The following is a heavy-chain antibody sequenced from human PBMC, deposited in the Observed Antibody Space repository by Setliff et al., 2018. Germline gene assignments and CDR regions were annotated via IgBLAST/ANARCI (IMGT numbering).Heavy chain of an antibody. J-gene: IGHJ6*02. Sequence: SETLSLTCTVSGDSISRDYWTWIRQPPGRGLEWIGYMYYSGNTNYNPSLKGRVTISVDTSRTSFSLKMTSVTVADTAVYYCARDSSLYGFDVWGPGTTVTVSS. CDR1: GDSISRDY. CDR3: ARDSSLYGFDV. CDR2: MYYSGNT. V-gene: IGHV4-59*01.